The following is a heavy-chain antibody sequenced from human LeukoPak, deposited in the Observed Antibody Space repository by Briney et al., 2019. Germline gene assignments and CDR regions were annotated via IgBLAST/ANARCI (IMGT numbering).Heavy chain of an antibody. CDR2: ISGSSSYI. D-gene: IGHD5-24*01. J-gene: IGHJ4*02. Sequence: GGSLRLSCAASGFTFSSYSMNWVRQAPGKGLEWVSSISGSSSYIYYADSVKGRFTISRDNSKNTLYLQMNSLRAEDTAVYYCAKSGYNRFDYWGQGTLVTVSS. CDR3: AKSGYNRFDY. V-gene: IGHV3-21*04. CDR1: GFTFSSYS.